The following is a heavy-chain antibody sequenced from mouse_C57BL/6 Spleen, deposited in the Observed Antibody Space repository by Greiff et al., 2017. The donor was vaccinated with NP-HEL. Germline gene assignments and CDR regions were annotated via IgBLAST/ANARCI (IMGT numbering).Heavy chain of an antibody. CDR1: GYTFTSYG. D-gene: IGHD2-4*01. J-gene: IGHJ2*01. CDR2: IYPRSANT. CDR3: ARWFDDYDRFDY. Sequence: VHLVESGAELARPGASVKLSCKASGYTFTSYGISWVKQRTGQGLEWIGEIYPRSANTYYNEKFKGKATLTADKSSSTAYMELRSLTSDDSAVYFCARWFDDYDRFDYWGQGTTLTVSS. V-gene: IGHV1-81*01.